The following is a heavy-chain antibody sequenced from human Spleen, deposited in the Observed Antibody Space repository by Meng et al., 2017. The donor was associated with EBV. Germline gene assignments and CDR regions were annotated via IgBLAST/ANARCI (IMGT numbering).Heavy chain of an antibody. J-gene: IGHJ4*02. D-gene: IGHD1-26*01. CDR1: GDSVRNSNW. V-gene: IGHV4-4*02. Sequence: QVKLQESVQGLVTPSGTLSLNCACSGDSVRNSNWWSWVRQTPGKGLEWLGEIFHSGTTNYNPSLKSRATISLDKPKNQFSLNLISVTAADTALYYCTRDIVGVTNFWGQGILVTVSS. CDR2: IFHSGTT. CDR3: TRDIVGVTNF.